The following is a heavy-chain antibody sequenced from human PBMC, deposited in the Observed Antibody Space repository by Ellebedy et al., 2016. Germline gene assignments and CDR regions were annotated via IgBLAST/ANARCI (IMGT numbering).Heavy chain of an antibody. J-gene: IGHJ5*02. CDR1: GYIFTNYG. CDR2: ISAYNGNT. CDR3: ARDSTGAYCGGDCSANWFDP. V-gene: IGHV1-18*01. Sequence: ASVKVSCXASGYIFTNYGITWVRQAPGQGLEWMGWISAYNGNTNYAQKFQDRVTMTTDTPTSTAYLELRSLRSDDTAVYYCARDSTGAYCGGDCSANWFDPWGQGTLVTVSS. D-gene: IGHD2-21*01.